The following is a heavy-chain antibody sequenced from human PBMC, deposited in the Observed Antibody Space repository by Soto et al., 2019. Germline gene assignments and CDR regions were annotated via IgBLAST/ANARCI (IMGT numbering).Heavy chain of an antibody. D-gene: IGHD2-15*01. CDR3: ARSTVGAFDI. CDR1: GYTFTSYD. Sequence: ASVKVSCKASGYTFTSYDINWVRQATGQGLEWMGWMNPNSGNTGYAQKFQGRVTMTRNTSISTAYMELSSVTAADTAVYYCARSTVGAFDIWGQGTMVTVSS. V-gene: IGHV1-8*01. CDR2: MNPNSGNT. J-gene: IGHJ3*02.